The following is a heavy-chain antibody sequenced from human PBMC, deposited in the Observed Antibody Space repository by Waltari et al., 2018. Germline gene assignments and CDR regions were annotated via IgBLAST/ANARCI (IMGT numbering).Heavy chain of an antibody. D-gene: IGHD2-15*01. CDR2: FSYGVTT. J-gene: IGHJ3*02. V-gene: IGHV4-39*01. CDR3: AGHQEMVIAATLHACAM. Sequence: QLHLQESGPGPVKPSETLSLTCTVSGGSIRGSNSFWGWIRQSPGQEPEWIGSFSYGVTTYCNPSRWIRASTSLDTCRDQVALMLTAVTAAEPATYSSAGHQEMVIAATLHACAMSGQGTLVTVSS. CDR1: GGSIRGSNSF.